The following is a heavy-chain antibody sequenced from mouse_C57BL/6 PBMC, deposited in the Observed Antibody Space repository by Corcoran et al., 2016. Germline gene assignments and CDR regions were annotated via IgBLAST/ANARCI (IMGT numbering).Heavy chain of an antibody. V-gene: IGHV3-6*01. D-gene: IGHD2-1*01. Sequence: DVQLQESGPGLVKPSESLSLTCSVTGYSITSGYYWYWIRQFPGNKLEWMGYISYDGSNNYNPSLKNRISITRDTSKNQFFLKLNSVTTEDTATYYCAREDGNWYYFDYWGQGTTLTVSS. J-gene: IGHJ2*01. CDR1: GYSITSGYY. CDR2: ISYDGSN. CDR3: AREDGNWYYFDY.